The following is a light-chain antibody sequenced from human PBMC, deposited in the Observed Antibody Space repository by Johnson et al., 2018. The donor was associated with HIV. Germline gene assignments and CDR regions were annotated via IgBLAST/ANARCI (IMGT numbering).Light chain of an antibody. J-gene: IGLJ1*01. V-gene: IGLV1-51*02. CDR1: ISNIGNNY. CDR2: ENN. Sequence: QSILTQPPSISAAPGQKVTISCSGSISNIGNNYVSWYQQLPGAAPKLLIYENNKRPSGISGRFYGSKSDTSGILAITGLQRWDEADYYCGTWDSDVSAYVFGTGTKVTVL. CDR3: GTWDSDVSAYV.